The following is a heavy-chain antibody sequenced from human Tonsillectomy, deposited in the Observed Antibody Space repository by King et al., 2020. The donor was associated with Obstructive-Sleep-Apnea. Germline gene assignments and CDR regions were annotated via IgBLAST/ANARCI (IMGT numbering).Heavy chain of an antibody. Sequence: VQLVESGGGVVQPGRSLRLSCAASGFTFSSYAMHWVRQAPGKGLEWVAVISYDGSNKYYADSVKGRFTISRDNSKNTLYLQMNSLRAEDTAVYYCARASDGYNFYWGQGTLVTVSS. CDR2: ISYDGSNK. J-gene: IGHJ4*02. V-gene: IGHV3-30*04. CDR1: GFTFSSYA. CDR3: ARASDGYNFY. D-gene: IGHD5-24*01.